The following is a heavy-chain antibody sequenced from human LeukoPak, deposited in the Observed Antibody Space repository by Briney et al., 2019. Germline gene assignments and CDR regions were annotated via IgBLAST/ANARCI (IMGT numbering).Heavy chain of an antibody. CDR2: IIPIFGTA. V-gene: IGHV1-69*05. CDR1: GGTFSSYA. J-gene: IGHJ3*02. D-gene: IGHD3-10*01. Sequence: SVKVSCKASGGTFSSYAISWVRQAPGQGLEWMGGIIPIFGTANYAQKFQGRVTITTDESTSTAYMELSSLRSEDTAVYYCARGGYGSGSYHYAFDIWGQGTMVTVSS. CDR3: ARGGYGSGSYHYAFDI.